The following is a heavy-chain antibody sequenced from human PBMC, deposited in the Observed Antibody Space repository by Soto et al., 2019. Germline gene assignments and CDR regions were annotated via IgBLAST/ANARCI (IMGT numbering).Heavy chain of an antibody. V-gene: IGHV4-39*07. J-gene: IGHJ4*02. Sequence: SETLSLTCTVSGGSVSSSSYYWGWVRQPPGKGLEWIGSVYYSGSTYYNPSLESRVTISVDKSKNQFSLKLMSLSAADTAVYFCVRVRITMVRGEKSPESFDYWGQGTLVTVSS. D-gene: IGHD3-10*01. CDR2: VYYSGST. CDR1: GGSVSSSSYY. CDR3: VRVRITMVRGEKSPESFDY.